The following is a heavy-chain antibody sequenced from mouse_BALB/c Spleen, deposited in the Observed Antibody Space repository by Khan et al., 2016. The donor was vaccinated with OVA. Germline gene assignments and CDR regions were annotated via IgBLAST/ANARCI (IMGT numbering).Heavy chain of an antibody. V-gene: IGHV3-2*02. J-gene: IGHJ2*01. CDR1: GYSITSDYA. CDR2: ISYSGST. D-gene: IGHD2-2*01. CDR3: ARSIYCGYAYFDY. Sequence: EVQLVETGPGLVKPSQSLSLTCTVTGYSITSDYAWNWIRQFPGNKLEWMGYISYSGSTSYHPSLKSRISITRDKSKNQFFLQLNSVTTEDTATYYCARSIYCGYAYFDYWGQGTTLTVSS.